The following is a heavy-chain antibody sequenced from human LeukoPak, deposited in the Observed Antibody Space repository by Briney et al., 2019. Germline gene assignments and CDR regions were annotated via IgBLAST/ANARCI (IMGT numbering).Heavy chain of an antibody. Sequence: PGGSLRLSCAASGFTFSSYSMNWVRQAPGKGLEWVSYISSSSSTIYYADSVKGRFTISRDYAKNSLHLQMNSLRAEDTAVYYCTRDLEYYGSTSPPYGMDVWGQGTTVIVSS. J-gene: IGHJ6*02. CDR1: GFTFSSYS. V-gene: IGHV3-48*04. D-gene: IGHD3-10*01. CDR2: ISSSSSTI. CDR3: TRDLEYYGSTSPPYGMDV.